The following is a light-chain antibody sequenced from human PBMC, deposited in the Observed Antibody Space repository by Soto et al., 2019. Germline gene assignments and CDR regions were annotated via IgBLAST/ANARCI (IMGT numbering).Light chain of an antibody. J-gene: IGKJ1*01. CDR2: DAS. Sequence: DIQMTQSPSTLSGSVGDRVTITCRASQTISKWLAWYQEKPGNPPRPLIYDASTLESGVPSRFSGSGSGTEFTLTTSSLQADDFAIYYCQQYNSYSWTFGQGTKVDIX. V-gene: IGKV1-5*01. CDR3: QQYNSYSWT. CDR1: QTISKW.